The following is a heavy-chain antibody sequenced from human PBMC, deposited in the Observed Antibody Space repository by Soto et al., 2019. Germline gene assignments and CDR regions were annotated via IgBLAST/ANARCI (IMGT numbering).Heavy chain of an antibody. Sequence: ASVKVSCKASGYTFTGYYMHWVRQAPGQGLEWMGWINPNSGGTNYAQKFQGWVTTTRDTSISTAYMELSRLRSDDTAVYYCARGGDYRKYYYYYYGMDVWGQGTTVTVSS. CDR1: GYTFTGYY. D-gene: IGHD4-4*01. J-gene: IGHJ6*02. CDR2: INPNSGGT. V-gene: IGHV1-2*04. CDR3: ARGGDYRKYYYYYYGMDV.